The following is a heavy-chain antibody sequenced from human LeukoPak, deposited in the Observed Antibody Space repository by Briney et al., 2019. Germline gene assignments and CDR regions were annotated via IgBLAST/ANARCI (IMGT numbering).Heavy chain of an antibody. CDR2: ISWNSGSI. Sequence: GGSLRLSCAASGFTFDDYAMHWVRQAPGKGLEWVSGISWNSGSIGYADSEKGRFTISRDNAKNSLYLQMNSLRAEDTAVYYCARERSYGDYDDYWGQGTLVTVSS. J-gene: IGHJ4*02. CDR1: GFTFDDYA. CDR3: ARERSYGDYDDY. V-gene: IGHV3-9*01. D-gene: IGHD4-17*01.